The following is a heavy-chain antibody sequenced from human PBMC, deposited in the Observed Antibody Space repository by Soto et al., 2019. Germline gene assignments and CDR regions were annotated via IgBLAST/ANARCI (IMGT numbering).Heavy chain of an antibody. CDR2: ISFDSRDK. V-gene: IGHV3-33*05. CDR1: GFTFSAYG. J-gene: IGHJ3*01. D-gene: IGHD2-21*02. Sequence: QVQLVESGGGVVQPGRSLRLSCAASGFTFSAYGIHWVRQAPGKGLEWVATISFDSRDKLYVDSMNGRLTISRENSRNTVYLQMDSLRAADTDVYHCARVWGGACGNAFEVWGQGTVVAVS. CDR3: ARVWGGACGNAFEV.